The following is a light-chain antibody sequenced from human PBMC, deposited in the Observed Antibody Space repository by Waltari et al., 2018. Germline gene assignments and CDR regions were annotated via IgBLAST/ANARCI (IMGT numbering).Light chain of an antibody. J-gene: IGLJ3*02. Sequence: QSALTQSPSASGTPGQSVTISCTGTSSDVGAYNFVSWHQQHPGKAPKLMIYEVSKRPSGVPDRFSVSKSGNTASLIVSGLQAEDEADYYCSSYTGSNNSLVFGGGTKLTVL. CDR1: SSDVGAYNF. CDR3: SSYTGSNNSLV. CDR2: EVS. V-gene: IGLV2-8*01.